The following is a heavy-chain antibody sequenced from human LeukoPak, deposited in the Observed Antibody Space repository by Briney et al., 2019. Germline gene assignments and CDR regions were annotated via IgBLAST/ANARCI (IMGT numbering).Heavy chain of an antibody. CDR2: IYYSGST. V-gene: IGHV4-59*12. Sequence: SETLSLTCTVSRGSISSYYWSWIRQSPGKGLEWIGYIYYSGSTNYNPSLKSRVTMSVDTSKNQFSLKLSSVTAADTAVYYCARSLGIAATGVYYYYYMDVWGKGTTVTVSS. CDR1: RGSISSYY. J-gene: IGHJ6*03. D-gene: IGHD6-13*01. CDR3: ARSLGIAATGVYYYYYMDV.